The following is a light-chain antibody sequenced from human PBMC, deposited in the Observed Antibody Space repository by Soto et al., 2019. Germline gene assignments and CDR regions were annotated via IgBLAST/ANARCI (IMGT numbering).Light chain of an antibody. V-gene: IGKV1-39*01. J-gene: IGKJ1*01. Sequence: DIQMTQSPSSLTASVGERVTITCRASQSISSYLNWYQQKPGKAPKLLIYAASSLQSGVPSRFSGSGSGTDFTLTISSVQPEDFATYYCQQSYSTPWTFGQGTKVDIK. CDR1: QSISSY. CDR2: AAS. CDR3: QQSYSTPWT.